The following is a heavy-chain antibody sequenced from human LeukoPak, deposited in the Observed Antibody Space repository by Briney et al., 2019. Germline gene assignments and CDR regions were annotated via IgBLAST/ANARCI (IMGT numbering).Heavy chain of an antibody. CDR2: IYYSGST. CDR3: ARDGEGGSGWFSRAEYFQH. D-gene: IGHD6-19*01. CDR1: GGSISSYY. J-gene: IGHJ1*01. Sequence: PSETLSLTCTVSGGSISSYYWSWIRQHAGKGLEWIGYIYYSGSTNYNPSLKSRVTISVDTSKNQFSLKLSSVTAADTAVYYCARDGEGGSGWFSRAEYFQHWGQGTLVTVSS. V-gene: IGHV4-59*01.